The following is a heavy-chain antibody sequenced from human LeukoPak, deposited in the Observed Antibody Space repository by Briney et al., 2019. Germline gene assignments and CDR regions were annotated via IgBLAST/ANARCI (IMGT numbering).Heavy chain of an antibody. V-gene: IGHV3-21*01. CDR3: ARDLGSSGYYYAFDC. Sequence: PGGSLRLSCAASGFTFSSYSMNWVRQAPGKGLEWVSSISSSSSYIYYADSVKGRFTISRDNAKNSLYLQMNSLRAEDTAVYYCARDLGSSGYYYAFDCWGQGTLVTVSS. CDR2: ISSSSSYI. J-gene: IGHJ4*02. D-gene: IGHD3-22*01. CDR1: GFTFSSYS.